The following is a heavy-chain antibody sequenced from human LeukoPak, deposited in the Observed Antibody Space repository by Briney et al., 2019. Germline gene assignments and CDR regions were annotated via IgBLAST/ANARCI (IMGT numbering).Heavy chain of an antibody. Sequence: SETLSLTCTVSGGSISSYYWSLIRRPPGKGLEWIGYTYDSGSTNYNPSLKSRVTISVDTSKNQFSLKLSSVTAADTAVYYCARFTQKTIFGVVIPHNFDYWGQGTLVTVSS. J-gene: IGHJ4*02. D-gene: IGHD3-3*01. V-gene: IGHV4-59*12. CDR2: TYDSGST. CDR3: ARFTQKTIFGVVIPHNFDY. CDR1: GGSISSYY.